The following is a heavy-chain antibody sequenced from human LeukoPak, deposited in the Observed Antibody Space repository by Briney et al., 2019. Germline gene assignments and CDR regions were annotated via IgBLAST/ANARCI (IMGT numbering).Heavy chain of an antibody. V-gene: IGHV3-23*01. CDR3: AKDPTKLPPSFYFDY. CDR1: GFTFSSYA. Sequence: GGSLRISCIASGFTFSSYAMSWVRQAPGKGLEWVSTISGSGGSTSYADSVKGRFTISRDNSKNTLYLLMNSLRAEDTAVYYCAKDPTKLPPSFYFDYWGQGALVTVSS. J-gene: IGHJ4*02. D-gene: IGHD2-15*01. CDR2: ISGSGGST.